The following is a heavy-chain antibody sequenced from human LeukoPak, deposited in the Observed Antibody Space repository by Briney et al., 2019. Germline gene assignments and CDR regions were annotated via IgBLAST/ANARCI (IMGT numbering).Heavy chain of an antibody. CDR3: VLIPASTWNWFDP. CDR2: IYISGST. J-gene: IGHJ5*02. CDR1: GGPISSHY. Sequence: SETLSLTCTVSGGPISSHYWSWIRQPPGKGLEWIGCIYISGSTNYNPSLKSRVTISVDTSKNQFSLKLRSVTVADTAVYYCVLIPASTWNWFDPWGQGTLVTVSS. V-gene: IGHV4-4*09. D-gene: IGHD2-2*01.